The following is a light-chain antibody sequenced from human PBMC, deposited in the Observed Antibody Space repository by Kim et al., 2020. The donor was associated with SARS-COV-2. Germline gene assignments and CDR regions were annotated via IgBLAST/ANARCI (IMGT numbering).Light chain of an antibody. CDR3: QQYANLPLT. V-gene: IGKV1-33*01. J-gene: IGKJ4*01. Sequence: AQLLVYGASTLQTGVPSRFTGGGSGTHFTFTINSLQPEDIATYFYQQYANLPLTFGGGTKLEIK. CDR2: GAS.